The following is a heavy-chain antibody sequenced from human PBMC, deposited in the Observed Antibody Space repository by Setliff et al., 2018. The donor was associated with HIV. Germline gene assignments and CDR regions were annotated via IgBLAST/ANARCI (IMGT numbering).Heavy chain of an antibody. V-gene: IGHV3-7*03. J-gene: IGHJ4*02. CDR1: RFTFSEYW. CDR3: ARDPPRGLYTLEY. Sequence: PGGSLRLSCVGSRFTFSEYWMSWARQAPGKGLQWVANINPDGSDKYYVDSVKGRFTISRDNAKNSVYLEMNSLRAEDTAVYYCARDPPRGLYTLEYWGQGSLVTVSS. CDR2: INPDGSDK.